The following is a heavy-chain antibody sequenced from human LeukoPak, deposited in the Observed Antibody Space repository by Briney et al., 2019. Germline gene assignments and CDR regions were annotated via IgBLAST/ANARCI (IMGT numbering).Heavy chain of an antibody. Sequence: ASVKVSCKVSGYTLTELSMHWVRQAPGKGLEWVGGFDPEDGETIYAQKFQGRVTMTADTSTDTAYMELSRLRSEDTAVYYCATYSKLYESGRLVFGHWGQGTLVTVSS. CDR3: ATYSKLYESGRLVFGH. D-gene: IGHD3-9*01. CDR2: FDPEDGET. V-gene: IGHV1-24*01. CDR1: GYTLTELS. J-gene: IGHJ4*02.